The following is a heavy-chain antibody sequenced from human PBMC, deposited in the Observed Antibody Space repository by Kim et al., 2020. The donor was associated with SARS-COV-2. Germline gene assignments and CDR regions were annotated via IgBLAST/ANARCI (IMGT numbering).Heavy chain of an antibody. J-gene: IGHJ4*02. D-gene: IGHD1-26*01. CDR2: TRNRANSYTT. CDR3: ARVRTSGSYHFDY. CDR1: GFIFSDHY. Sequence: GGSLRLSCAASGFIFSDHYMDWVRQSPGKGPEWVGRTRNRANSYTTEYAASVRGRFIISRDESENSLHLQMNSLKTEDTAVYYCARVRTSGSYHFDYWGQGTLVTVSS. V-gene: IGHV3-72*01.